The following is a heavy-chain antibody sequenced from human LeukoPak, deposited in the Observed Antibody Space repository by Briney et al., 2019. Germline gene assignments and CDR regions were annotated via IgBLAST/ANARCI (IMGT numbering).Heavy chain of an antibody. Sequence: SETLSLTCTVSGGSISSGSYYWSWIRQPAGKGLEWIGRIFTSGCTHYNPSPKRRVTISVDTSKNQFSLKLTSVTAADTAVYYCARDKPSLYPAGDGAFDIWGQGTMVTVSS. V-gene: IGHV4-61*02. J-gene: IGHJ3*02. D-gene: IGHD2-15*01. CDR2: IFTSGCT. CDR3: ARDKPSLYPAGDGAFDI. CDR1: GGSISSGSYY.